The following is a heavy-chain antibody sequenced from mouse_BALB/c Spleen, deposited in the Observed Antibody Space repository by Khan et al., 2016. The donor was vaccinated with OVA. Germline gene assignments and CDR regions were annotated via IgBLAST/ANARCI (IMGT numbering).Heavy chain of an antibody. CDR3: AISTLLLRYSDYFDY. J-gene: IGHJ2*01. D-gene: IGHD1-1*01. CDR2: IGNSGCT. Sequence: EVQLQESGPGLLKPSQSLSLTCTVTGYSISSDYAWNLIRKLPGNKLEGTAFIGNSGCTTYTPSLRSRITITRDKAKNQLFLQLTSVSTEDTATYYSAISTLLLRYSDYFDYWGEGTTVTVSS. CDR1: GYSISSDYA. V-gene: IGHV3-2*02.